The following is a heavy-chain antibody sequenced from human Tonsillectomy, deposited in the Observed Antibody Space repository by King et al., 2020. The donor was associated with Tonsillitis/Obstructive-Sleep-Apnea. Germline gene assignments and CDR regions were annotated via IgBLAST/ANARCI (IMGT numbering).Heavy chain of an antibody. CDR1: GGSIRSYY. CDR2: IYYSGST. Sequence: VQLQESGPGLVKPSETLSLTCTVSGGSIRSYYWSWIRQPPGKGLEWIAYIYYSGSTNYSPALKSRVTISVDTSKNQFSLRLSSVTAADTAVYYCASQGLSSWYAPTFDFWGQGTLVTVSS. CDR3: ASQGLSSWYAPTFDF. J-gene: IGHJ4*02. V-gene: IGHV4-59*08. D-gene: IGHD6-13*01.